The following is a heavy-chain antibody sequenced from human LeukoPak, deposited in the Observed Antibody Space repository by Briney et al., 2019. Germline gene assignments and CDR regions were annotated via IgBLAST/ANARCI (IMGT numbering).Heavy chain of an antibody. V-gene: IGHV4-4*07. CDR2: IYTSGST. Sequence: SETLYLTCTVSGGSISSYYWSWIRQPAGKGLEWIGRIYTSGSTNYNPSLKSRVTISVDTSKNQFSLKLSSVTAADTAVYYCARVRGDRNWFDPWGQGTLVTVSS. CDR3: ARVRGDRNWFDP. J-gene: IGHJ5*02. CDR1: GGSISSYY. D-gene: IGHD4-17*01.